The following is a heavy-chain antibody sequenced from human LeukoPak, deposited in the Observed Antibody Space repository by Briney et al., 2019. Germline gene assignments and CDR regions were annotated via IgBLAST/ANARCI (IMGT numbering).Heavy chain of an antibody. CDR3: AKGGYYYDSSGYLDY. J-gene: IGHJ4*02. CDR2: ISGSGGST. CDR1: GFTFSSYA. V-gene: IGHV3-23*01. D-gene: IGHD3-22*01. Sequence: GGSLRLSCAASGFTFSSYALSWVRQAPGKGLEWVSAISGSGGSTYYADSVKGRFTISRDNSKNTLYLQMNSLRAEDTAVYYCAKGGYYYDSSGYLDYWGQGTLVTVSS.